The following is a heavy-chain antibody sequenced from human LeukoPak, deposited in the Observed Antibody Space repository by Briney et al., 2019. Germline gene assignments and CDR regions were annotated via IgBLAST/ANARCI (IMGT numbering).Heavy chain of an antibody. CDR1: GFTFSSNG. CDR2: ISYDGSNK. CDR3: AKDVGGIPVAGTVCYY. Sequence: PGGSLRLSCAASGFTFSSNGMHWVRQAPGKGLEWVAVISYDGSNKYYADSVKGRFTISRDNSKNTLYLQMNSLRAEDTAVYYCAKDVGGIPVAGTVCYYWGQGTLVTVSS. J-gene: IGHJ4*02. D-gene: IGHD6-19*01. V-gene: IGHV3-30*18.